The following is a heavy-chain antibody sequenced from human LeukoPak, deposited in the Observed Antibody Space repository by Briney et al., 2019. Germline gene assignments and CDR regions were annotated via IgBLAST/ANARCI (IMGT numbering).Heavy chain of an antibody. J-gene: IGHJ4*02. CDR2: IKEDGTET. CDR1: GFTFSQYW. V-gene: IGHV3-7*03. D-gene: IGHD5-24*01. CDR3: AKEGRSLQTY. Sequence: PGGSLRLSCAASGFTFSQYWMSWVRQAPGKGLEWVANIKEDGTETYYVDSVKGRFTISRDNAKNSLYLQMNSLRVEDTAVYYCAKEGRSLQTYWGQGTLVTVSS.